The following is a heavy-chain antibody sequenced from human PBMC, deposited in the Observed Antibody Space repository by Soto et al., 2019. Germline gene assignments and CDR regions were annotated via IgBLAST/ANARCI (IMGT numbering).Heavy chain of an antibody. Sequence: QVQLVQSGAEVKKSGASVKVSCKASGYTFTSYGISWVRQAPGQGLEWMGWISAYNGNTNYAQKLQGRVTMTTDTSTSTAYMELRSLRSDDTAVYYCARDSVMVVWGFEGSWFDPWGQGTLVTVSS. CDR2: ISAYNGNT. CDR1: GYTFTSYG. CDR3: ARDSVMVVWGFEGSWFDP. D-gene: IGHD3-16*01. V-gene: IGHV1-18*01. J-gene: IGHJ5*02.